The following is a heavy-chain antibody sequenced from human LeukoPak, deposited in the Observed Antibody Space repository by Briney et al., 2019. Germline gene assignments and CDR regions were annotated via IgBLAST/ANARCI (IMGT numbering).Heavy chain of an antibody. Sequence: GGSLRLSCAASGFTFSSYAMHWVRQAPGKGLEWVAVISYDGSNKYYADSVKGRFTISRDNSKNTLYLQMNSLRAEDTAVYYCAREGYGGNSDWYFDLWGRGTLVTVSP. CDR3: AREGYGGNSDWYFDL. CDR2: ISYDGSNK. V-gene: IGHV3-30-3*01. D-gene: IGHD4-17*01. CDR1: GFTFSSYA. J-gene: IGHJ2*01.